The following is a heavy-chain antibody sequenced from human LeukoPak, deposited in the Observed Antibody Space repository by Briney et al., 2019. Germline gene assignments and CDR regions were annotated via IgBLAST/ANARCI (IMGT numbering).Heavy chain of an antibody. CDR2: INPSGGST. CDR3: ARDGSSSGWFDP. D-gene: IGHD6-6*01. CDR1: GYTFTSYY. J-gene: IGHJ5*02. V-gene: IGHV1-46*01. Sequence: ASVKVSCKASGYTFTSYYIHWVRQAPGLGLEWMGIINPSGGSTIYAQKFQGRVTMTRDMSTSTVYMELSSLRSEDTAVYHCARDGSSSGWFDPWGQGTLVTVSS.